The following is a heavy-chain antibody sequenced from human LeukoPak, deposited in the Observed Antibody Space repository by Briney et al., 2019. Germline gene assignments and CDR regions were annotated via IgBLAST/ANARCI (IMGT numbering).Heavy chain of an antibody. Sequence: GASVKVSCKPSGYSFTRNGISWVRQAPGQGLEWMAWISANSGNTNYAQNFQDRVTLTTDTSTSTAYMELRSLRSDDTAVYYCARDVNCAFDYWGQGTLVTVSS. D-gene: IGHD1-1*01. J-gene: IGHJ4*02. CDR3: ARDVNCAFDY. CDR2: ISANSGNT. CDR1: GYSFTRNG. V-gene: IGHV1-18*01.